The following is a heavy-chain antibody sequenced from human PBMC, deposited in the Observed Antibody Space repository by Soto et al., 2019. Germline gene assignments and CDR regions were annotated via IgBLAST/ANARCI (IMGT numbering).Heavy chain of an antibody. D-gene: IGHD2-2*01. CDR2: ISGSGGST. Sequence: GGSLRLSCAASGFTFSGYAMSWVRQAPGKGLEWVSAISGSGGSTYYADSVNVRFTISRDNSKNTLYLQMNSLRAEDTAVYYCXKVWEGYCSSTSCLNAYWGPGTLVTVSS. V-gene: IGHV3-23*01. CDR3: XKVWEGYCSSTSCLNAY. J-gene: IGHJ4*02. CDR1: GFTFSGYA.